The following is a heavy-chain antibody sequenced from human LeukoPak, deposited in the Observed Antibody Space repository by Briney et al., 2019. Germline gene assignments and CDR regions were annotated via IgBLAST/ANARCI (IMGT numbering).Heavy chain of an antibody. Sequence: GGSLRLSCAASGFIFRNYGMNWVRQAPGKGLEWVSGISPRGEIKYYADSVKGRFTISRDNSKNSLYLQMNSLRAEDTAVYYCARDRYGDYVGYAFDIWGQGTMVTVSS. D-gene: IGHD4-17*01. CDR3: ARDRYGDYVGYAFDI. CDR2: ISPRGEIK. J-gene: IGHJ3*02. V-gene: IGHV3-23*01. CDR1: GFIFRNYG.